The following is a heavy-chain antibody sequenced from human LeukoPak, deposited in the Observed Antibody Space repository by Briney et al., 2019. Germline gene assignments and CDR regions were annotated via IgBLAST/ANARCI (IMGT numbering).Heavy chain of an antibody. D-gene: IGHD6-19*01. Sequence: GESLKISCKGSGYSFTSYWIGWVRQMPGKGLEWMGIIYPGDSDTRYSPSFQGQVTISADKSISTAYLQWSSLKASDTAMYYCASSSRGAGRVYAFDIWGQGTMVTVSS. CDR1: GYSFTSYW. V-gene: IGHV5-51*01. J-gene: IGHJ3*02. CDR3: ASSSRGAGRVYAFDI. CDR2: IYPGDSDT.